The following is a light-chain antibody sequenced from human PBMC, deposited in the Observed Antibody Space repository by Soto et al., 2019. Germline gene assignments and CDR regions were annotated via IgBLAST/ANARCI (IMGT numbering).Light chain of an antibody. J-gene: IGKJ1*01. CDR2: WAS. V-gene: IGKV4-1*01. CDR1: QSVLFSSNNKNY. CDR3: QQYCSTPPT. Sequence: SLAVSLGERATINCKSSQSVLFSSNNKNYLTWYQQKPGQPPKLLIYWASTRESGVPDRFSGSGSGTDFTLTISSLQAEDVAVYYCQQYCSTPPTFGQGTRVEIK.